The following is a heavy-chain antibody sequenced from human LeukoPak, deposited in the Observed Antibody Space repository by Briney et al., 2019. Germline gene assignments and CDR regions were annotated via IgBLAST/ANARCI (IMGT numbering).Heavy chain of an antibody. J-gene: IGHJ3*01. CDR3: ARVMSGYYVVLDV. V-gene: IGHV3-74*01. D-gene: IGHD3-3*01. CDR1: GLTFNNYW. Sequence: GGSLRLSCAASGLTFNNYWMHWVRQAPGQGLVWVSRIRTDGLETSYADSVKGRFAVSRDNAKNTLYLQMNSLRAEDTAVYYCARVMSGYYVVLDVWGQGTMVTVSS. CDR2: IRTDGLET.